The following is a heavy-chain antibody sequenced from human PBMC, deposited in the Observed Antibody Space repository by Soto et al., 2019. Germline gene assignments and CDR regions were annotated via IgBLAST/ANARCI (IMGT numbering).Heavy chain of an antibody. CDR2: LKSKSDGGTT. CDR1: GFTFSKTW. V-gene: IGHV3-15*01. Sequence: PGGSLRLSCAASGFTFSKTWMSWVRQTPGKGLEWVGRLKSKSDGGTTDYAAPVKGRFTISRDDSRNTLYLQMNSLRIEDTGIYYCTTSPGYFDYWGQGAMVTVYS. CDR3: TTSPGYFDY. J-gene: IGHJ4*02.